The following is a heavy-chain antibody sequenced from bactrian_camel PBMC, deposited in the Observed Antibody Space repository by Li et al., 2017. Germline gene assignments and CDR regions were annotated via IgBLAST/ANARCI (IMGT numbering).Heavy chain of an antibody. Sequence: HVQLVESGGGSVQAGGSARLSCVVSGYTYNGYCMGWFRQVPGKEREGVAGIYTGGPRFYYADSVKGRFTVSHSQDTAKNTVTVYLQMNNMKPEDTGVYYCAVDRCGVATGWLDPRRYNYWGQGTQVTVS. CDR2: IYTGGPRF. CDR1: GYTYNGYC. D-gene: IGHD4*01. CDR3: AVDRCGVATGWLDPRRYNY. V-gene: IGHV3S9*01. J-gene: IGHJ4*01.